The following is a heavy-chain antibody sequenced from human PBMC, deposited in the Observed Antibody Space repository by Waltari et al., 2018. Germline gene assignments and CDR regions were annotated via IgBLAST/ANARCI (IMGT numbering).Heavy chain of an antibody. CDR2: LHPEQGQT. CDR3: VTGRIMKNVGGVLVIEHGLRAGYFQF. Sequence: QVQLVQSGAEVKKPGASVKVSCKVPGYTLYDLSMHWVRQAPGKGVEWMGGLHPEQGQTSYTQNFQGRVTITEDTTTDTAYMQLSSLRSDDTAVYYCVTGRIMKNVGGVLVIEHGLRAGYFQFWGQGTLVVVSS. CDR1: GYTLYDLS. J-gene: IGHJ1*01. V-gene: IGHV1-24*01. D-gene: IGHD3-16*02.